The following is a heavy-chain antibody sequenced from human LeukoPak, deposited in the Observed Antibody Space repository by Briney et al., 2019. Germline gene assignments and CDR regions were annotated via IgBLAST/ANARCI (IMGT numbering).Heavy chain of an antibody. Sequence: PGGSLRLSCAASGFIFNNYWISWVRQAPGEGLEWVANIKQDGSEKYYADSVKGRFTISRDNAKNSLYLQMNSLRAEDTAVYYCAKDIYGSGSLIDYWGQGTLVTVSS. CDR3: AKDIYGSGSLIDY. CDR1: GFIFNNYW. V-gene: IGHV3-7*01. J-gene: IGHJ4*02. CDR2: IKQDGSEK. D-gene: IGHD3-10*01.